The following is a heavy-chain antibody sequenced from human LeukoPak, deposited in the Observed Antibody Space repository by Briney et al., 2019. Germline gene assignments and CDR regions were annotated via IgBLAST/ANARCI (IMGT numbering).Heavy chain of an antibody. CDR2: IYYSGST. V-gene: IGHV4-31*02. D-gene: IGHD3-22*01. Sequence: LRLSCAASGFTFSSYAMNWVRQAPGKGLEWIGYIYYSGSTYYNPSLKSRVTISVDTSKNQFSLKLSSVTAADTAVYYCARDPLPDAHYYDSTWGQGTLVTVSS. J-gene: IGHJ5*02. CDR3: ARDPLPDAHYYDST. CDR1: GFTFSSYA.